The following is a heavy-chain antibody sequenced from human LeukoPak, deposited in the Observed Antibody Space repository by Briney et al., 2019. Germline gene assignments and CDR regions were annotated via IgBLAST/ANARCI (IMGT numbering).Heavy chain of an antibody. CDR1: GYTFTSYG. CDR3: AREGFGELFGVGMDV. CDR2: ISAYNGNT. J-gene: IGHJ6*02. Sequence: ASVKVSCKASGYTFTSYGISWVRQAPGQGLEWMGWISAYNGNTIYAQKFQGRVTMTRNTSISTAYMELSSLRSEDTAVYYCAREGFGELFGVGMDVWGQGTTVTVSS. D-gene: IGHD3-10*01. V-gene: IGHV1-18*01.